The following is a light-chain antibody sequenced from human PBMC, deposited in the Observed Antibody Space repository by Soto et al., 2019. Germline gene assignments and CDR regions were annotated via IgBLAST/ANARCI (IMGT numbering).Light chain of an antibody. CDR2: GVS. CDR1: GSDIGNYNY. V-gene: IGLV2-23*02. Sequence: QSALTQPASVSGSPGQSITISCTGTGSDIGNYNYVSWYQQHPGKAPKLMIYGVSNRPSGVSNRFSGSKSGNTASLTISGLQAEDEADYYCCSYAGSSTWVFGGGTKVTVL. CDR3: CSYAGSSTWV. J-gene: IGLJ3*02.